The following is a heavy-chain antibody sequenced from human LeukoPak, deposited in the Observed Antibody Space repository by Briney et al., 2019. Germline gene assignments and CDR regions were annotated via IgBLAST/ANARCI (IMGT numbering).Heavy chain of an antibody. D-gene: IGHD6-19*01. CDR2: ISGSGGST. V-gene: IGHV3-23*01. CDR3: AKGGRSSGWYGDFDY. J-gene: IGHJ4*02. Sequence: PGGSLRLSCAASGFTFSSYAMSWVRQAPGKGLEWVSAISGSGGSTYYADSVKGRFTISRDNSKNTLYLQMNSLRAEDTAVYYCAKGGRSSGWYGDFDYWGQGTLVTVSS. CDR1: GFTFSSYA.